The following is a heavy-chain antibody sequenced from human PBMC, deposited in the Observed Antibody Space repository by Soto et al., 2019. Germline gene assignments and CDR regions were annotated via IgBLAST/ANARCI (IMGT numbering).Heavy chain of an antibody. CDR2: ISYDGSNK. V-gene: IGHV3-30-3*01. CDR1: GFTFSSYA. Sequence: QVQLVESGGGVVQPGGSLRLSCAASGFTFSSYAMHWVRQAPGKGLEWVAGISYDGSNKYYADSVKGRFTISRDNSKNTLYLQMNSLRAEDTAVYYCARDVESAPERMYSSGDTPFTLWGQGTLVTVSS. J-gene: IGHJ4*02. CDR3: ARDVESAPERMYSSGDTPFTL. D-gene: IGHD6-19*01.